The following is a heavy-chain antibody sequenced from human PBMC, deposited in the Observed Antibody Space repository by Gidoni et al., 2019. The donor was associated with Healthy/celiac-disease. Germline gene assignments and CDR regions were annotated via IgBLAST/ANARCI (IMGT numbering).Heavy chain of an antibody. D-gene: IGHD3-10*01. CDR1: GSTVDDYA. J-gene: IGHJ3*02. V-gene: IGHV3-9*01. Sequence: EVPLVESGGGLVQPGRSLRLSCAASGSTVDDYALRWVRQAPGKGLEWVSGISWNSGSIGYADSVKGRFTISRDNAKNSLYLQMNSLRAEDTALYYCAKAMVRGVDAFDIWGQGTMVTVSS. CDR3: AKAMVRGVDAFDI. CDR2: ISWNSGSI.